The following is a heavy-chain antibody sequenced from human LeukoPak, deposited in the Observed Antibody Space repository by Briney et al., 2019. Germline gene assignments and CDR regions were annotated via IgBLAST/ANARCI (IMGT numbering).Heavy chain of an antibody. Sequence: ASVKVSCKASGGTFSSYAISWVRQAPGQGLEWMGRIIPIFGIANYAQKFQGRVTITADKSTSTAYMELNSLRSEDTAVYYCARVPSGVFHPGALDVWGQGTMVTVSS. V-gene: IGHV1-69*04. CDR3: ARVPSGVFHPGALDV. CDR1: GGTFSSYA. J-gene: IGHJ3*01. CDR2: IIPIFGIA. D-gene: IGHD3-3*01.